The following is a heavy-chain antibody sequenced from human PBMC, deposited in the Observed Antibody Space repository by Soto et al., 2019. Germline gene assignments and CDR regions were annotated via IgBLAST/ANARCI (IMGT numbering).Heavy chain of an antibody. J-gene: IGHJ4*02. CDR1: GFTFSDYY. V-gene: IGHV3-11*05. CDR2: ISSSSSYT. Sequence: QVQLVESGGGLVKPGGSLRLSCAASGFTFSDYYMSWIRQAPGKGLEWVSYISSSSSYTNYADSVKGRFTISRDNAKNSLYLQMNSLRAEDTAVYYCARALQRGGYQRPYDYWGQGTLVTVSS. CDR3: ARALQRGGYQRPYDY. D-gene: IGHD3-22*01.